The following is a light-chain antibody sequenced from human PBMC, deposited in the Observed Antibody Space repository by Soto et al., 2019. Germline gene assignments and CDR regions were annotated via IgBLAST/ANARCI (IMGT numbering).Light chain of an antibody. V-gene: IGKV3-15*01. J-gene: IGKJ1*01. CDR1: QSVSSK. CDR2: GAS. Sequence: EIVMTQSPATLSVSPGERATLSCRASQSVSSKLAWYQQKPGQAPRLLIYGASTRATGIPARFSGSGSATEFTLTISSLQSEDFAVYYCQQFNNWPRTFXQGTKADIK. CDR3: QQFNNWPRT.